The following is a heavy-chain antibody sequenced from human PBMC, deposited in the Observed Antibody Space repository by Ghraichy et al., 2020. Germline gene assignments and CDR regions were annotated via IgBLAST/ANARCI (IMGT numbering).Heavy chain of an antibody. CDR1: GYTFTGYY. J-gene: IGHJ6*02. CDR3: ARDEGARYKDSSSWYVAILSYGMDV. V-gene: IGHV1-2*04. D-gene: IGHD6-13*01. Sequence: ASVKVSCKASGYTFTGYYMHWVRQAPGQGLEWMGWINPNSGGTNYAQKFQGWVTMTRDTSISTAYMELSRLRSDDTAVYYCARDEGARYKDSSSWYVAILSYGMDVWGQGTTVTVSS. CDR2: INPNSGGT.